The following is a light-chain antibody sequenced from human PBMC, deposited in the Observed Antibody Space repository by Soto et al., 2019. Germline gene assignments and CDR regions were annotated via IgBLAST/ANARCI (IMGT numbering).Light chain of an antibody. CDR3: QQYGNSPWT. V-gene: IGKV3-20*01. CDR2: GAS. Sequence: EIVLTQSPGTLSLSLGERATLSCGASQSVTSNYLAWYQQKPGQAPRLLIFGASIRVKGIPDRFSGSGSGTDFTLTISRLEPEDFAVYYCQQYGNSPWTFGLGTKVDIK. J-gene: IGKJ1*01. CDR1: QSVTSNY.